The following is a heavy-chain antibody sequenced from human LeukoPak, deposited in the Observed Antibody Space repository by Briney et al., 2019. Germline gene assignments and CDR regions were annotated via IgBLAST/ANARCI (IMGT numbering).Heavy chain of an antibody. V-gene: IGHV1-46*01. Sequence: ASVKVSCKASGYRFTSYYIHWVGQAPGQGLEWMGIINPSSGSTNFAQKFQGRVTLTRDMSTSTVYMELNRLRSDDTAIYYCARELAYCTSASCYLLYPDKYFMDVWGKGTTVTVSS. CDR2: INPSSGST. J-gene: IGHJ6*03. CDR3: ARELAYCTSASCYLLYPDKYFMDV. D-gene: IGHD2-2*01. CDR1: GYRFTSYY.